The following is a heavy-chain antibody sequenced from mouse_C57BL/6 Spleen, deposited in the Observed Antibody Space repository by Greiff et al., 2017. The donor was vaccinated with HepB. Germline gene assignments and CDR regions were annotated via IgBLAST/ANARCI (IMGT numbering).Heavy chain of an antibody. CDR2: IYPRSGNT. CDR1: GYTFTSYG. J-gene: IGHJ4*01. CDR3: ASGDYREGGYAMDY. D-gene: IGHD2-4*01. V-gene: IGHV1-81*01. Sequence: QVQLQQSGAELARPGASVKLSCKASGYTFTSYGISWVKQRTGQGLEWIGEIYPRSGNTYYNEKFKGKATLTADKSSSTAYMGRRSLTSEDAAVYFCASGDYREGGYAMDYWGQGTSVTVSS.